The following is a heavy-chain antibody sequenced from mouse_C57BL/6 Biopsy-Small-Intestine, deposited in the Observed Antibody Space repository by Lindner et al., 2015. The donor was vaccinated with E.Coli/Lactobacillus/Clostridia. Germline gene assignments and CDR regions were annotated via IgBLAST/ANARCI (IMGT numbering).Heavy chain of an antibody. J-gene: IGHJ2*01. CDR1: GYSFTGYF. V-gene: IGHV1-20*01. CDR2: INPYNGDT. Sequence: VQLQESGPELVKPGDSVKISCKASGYSFTGYFMNWVMQSHGKSLEWIGRINPYNGDTFYNQKFKGEATLTVDGSSTTAHMGLRSLTSEDSAVYYCARGADSDYWGQGTTLTVSS. CDR3: ARGADSDY.